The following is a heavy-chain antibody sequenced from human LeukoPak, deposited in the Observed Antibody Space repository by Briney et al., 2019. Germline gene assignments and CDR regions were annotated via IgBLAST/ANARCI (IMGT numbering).Heavy chain of an antibody. CDR3: ATLGNSDLFDQ. V-gene: IGHV1-2*06. CDR2: SNPYSGGT. CDR1: GYTFTDYY. J-gene: IGHJ4*02. D-gene: IGHD1-1*01. Sequence: ASVTVSFTASGYTFTDYYVHWVRQAPGQGLEWLGRSNPYSGGTDYAQKFQGRVTMTRDTSISTAYKEVSRLRSDDTAVYYCATLGNSDLFDQWGQGTLVTVSS.